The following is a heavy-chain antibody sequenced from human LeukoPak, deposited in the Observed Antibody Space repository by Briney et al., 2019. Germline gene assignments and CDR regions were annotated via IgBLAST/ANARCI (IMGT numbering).Heavy chain of an antibody. J-gene: IGHJ6*02. CDR2: ISYDGSNK. Sequence: GGSLRLSCAASGFTFSNYAMHWVRQAPGKGLEWVAVISYDGSNKYYADSVKGRFTISRDNSKNTLYLQMNSLRAEDTAVYYCARPLHTVTWGCMDVWGQGTTVTVSS. CDR3: ARPLHTVTWGCMDV. V-gene: IGHV3-30-3*01. CDR1: GFTFSNYA. D-gene: IGHD4-17*01.